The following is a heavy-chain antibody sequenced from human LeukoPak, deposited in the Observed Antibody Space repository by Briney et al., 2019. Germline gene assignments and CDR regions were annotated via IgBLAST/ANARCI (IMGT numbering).Heavy chain of an antibody. CDR1: GGSISSGSYY. V-gene: IGHV4-61*02. Sequence: PSETLSLTCTVSGGSISSGSYYWSWIRQPAGKGLEWIGRIYTSGSTNYNPSLKSRVTISVDTSKNQFSLKLSSVTAADTAVYYCARESMVRGVILYYYYMDVWGKGTTVTVSS. CDR3: ARESMVRGVILYYYYMDV. D-gene: IGHD3-10*01. CDR2: IYTSGST. J-gene: IGHJ6*03.